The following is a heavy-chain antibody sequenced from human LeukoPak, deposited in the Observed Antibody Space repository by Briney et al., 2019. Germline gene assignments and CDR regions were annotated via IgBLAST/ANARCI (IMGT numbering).Heavy chain of an antibody. D-gene: IGHD6-19*01. V-gene: IGHV1-2*02. J-gene: IGHJ4*02. Sequence: ASVKVSCEASGYTFTVSYLHWVRQAPGQGLEWMGWINPNSGGTNYAQKFQGRVTMTRDTSISTAYMELSKLTSDDTAVYYCARQYSSGWCYDYWGQGTLVTVSS. CDR1: GYTFTVSY. CDR2: INPNSGGT. CDR3: ARQYSSGWCYDY.